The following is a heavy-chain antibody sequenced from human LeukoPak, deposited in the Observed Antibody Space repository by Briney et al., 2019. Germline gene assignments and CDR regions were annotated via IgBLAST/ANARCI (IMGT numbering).Heavy chain of an antibody. CDR3: VSFYETY. D-gene: IGHD2-2*01. V-gene: IGHV3-74*01. CDR1: GFTFSSYG. Sequence: GGSLRLSCAASGFTFSSYGMHWVRQAPGKGLVWVSHINGDGSWTTYADSVKGRFTISKDNAKNTVYLQMNNLRAEDTAVYYCVSFYETYWGRGTLATVSS. CDR2: INGDGSWT. J-gene: IGHJ4*02.